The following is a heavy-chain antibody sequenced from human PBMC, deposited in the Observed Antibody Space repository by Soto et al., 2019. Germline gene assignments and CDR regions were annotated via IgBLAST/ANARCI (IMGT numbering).Heavy chain of an antibody. D-gene: IGHD3-3*01. CDR3: AAFDFWSGYPSPYFDY. J-gene: IGHJ4*02. V-gene: IGHV1-58*01. CDR2: IVVGSGNT. Sequence: SLKVSCKTSGFSFTISAVRWVRQARGQRLEWIGWIVVGSGNTNYAQKFQERVTITRDMSTSTAYMELSSLRSEDTAVYYCAAFDFWSGYPSPYFDYRGQGTLVTVSS. CDR1: GFSFTISA.